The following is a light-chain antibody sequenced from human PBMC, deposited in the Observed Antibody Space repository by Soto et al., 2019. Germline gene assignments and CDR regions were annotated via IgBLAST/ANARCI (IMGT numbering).Light chain of an antibody. CDR3: QQYSNWPPVLT. V-gene: IGKV3-15*01. CDR1: QSVSSD. Sequence: EIVMTQSPATLSLSPGDRATLSCRASQSVSSDLAWYQQKPNQAPTLLILGASTSATAIPDRFSGSGYGTESNLTITSLQSEDFAVYYCQQYSNWPPVLTFGGGTKVDIK. CDR2: GAS. J-gene: IGKJ4*01.